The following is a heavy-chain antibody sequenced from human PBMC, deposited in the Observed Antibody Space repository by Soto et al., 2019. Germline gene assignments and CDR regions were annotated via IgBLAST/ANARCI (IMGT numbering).Heavy chain of an antibody. Sequence: SETLSLTCTVSGGSIISYYWSWMRQPPGKGLEWIGYIYYSGSTNYNPSLKSRVTISVDTSKNQFSLKLSSVTAADTAVYYCARSSKTYYDFWSGYYGSGYYGMDVWGQGTTVTVSS. J-gene: IGHJ6*02. CDR1: GGSIISYY. V-gene: IGHV4-59*01. CDR2: IYYSGST. D-gene: IGHD3-3*01. CDR3: ARSSKTYYDFWSGYYGSGYYGMDV.